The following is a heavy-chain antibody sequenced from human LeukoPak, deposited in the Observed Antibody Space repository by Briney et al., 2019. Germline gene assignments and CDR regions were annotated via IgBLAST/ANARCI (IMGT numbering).Heavy chain of an antibody. J-gene: IGHJ4*02. CDR3: AMGVVVPEYYFDY. Sequence: SVKVSCKASGGTFSSYTISWVRQAPGQGLEWMGRIIPILGIANYAQKFQGRVTITADKSTSTAYMELSSLRSEDTAVYYCAMGVVVPEYYFDYWGQGTLVTV. CDR2: IIPILGIA. CDR1: GGTFSSYT. D-gene: IGHD2-2*01. V-gene: IGHV1-69*02.